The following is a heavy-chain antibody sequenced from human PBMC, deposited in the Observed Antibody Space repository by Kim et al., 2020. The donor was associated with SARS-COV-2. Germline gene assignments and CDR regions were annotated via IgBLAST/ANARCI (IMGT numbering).Heavy chain of an antibody. D-gene: IGHD3-10*01. CDR1: GFTFSSYS. CDR2: ISSSSSYI. CDR3: ASFGSGSLPHYNYYYYYGMDV. Sequence: GGSLRLSCAASGFTFSSYSRNWVRQAPGKGLEWVSSISSSSSYIYYADSVKGRFTISRDNAKNSLYLQMNSLRAEDTAVYYCASFGSGSLPHYNYYYYYGMDVWGQGTTVTVSS. J-gene: IGHJ6*02. V-gene: IGHV3-21*01.